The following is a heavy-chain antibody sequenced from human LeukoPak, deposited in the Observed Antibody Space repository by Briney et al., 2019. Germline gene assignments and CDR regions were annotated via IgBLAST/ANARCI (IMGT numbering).Heavy chain of an antibody. CDR3: VRERAVAGYGLDV. V-gene: IGHV3-74*03. J-gene: IGHJ6*02. Sequence: GGSLRLSCAASGLTFSTSWMHWVRQAPGKGLVWVSRINSDESRTKYADSVKGRFTISRDNAKNTLYLQMDSLRVEDTAVYYCVRERAVAGYGLDVWGQGTTVTVSS. CDR2: INSDESRT. CDR1: GLTFSTSW. D-gene: IGHD6-19*01.